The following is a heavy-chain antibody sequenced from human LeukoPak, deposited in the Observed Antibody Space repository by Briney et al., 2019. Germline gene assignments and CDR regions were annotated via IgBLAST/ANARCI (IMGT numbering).Heavy chain of an antibody. V-gene: IGHV3-48*03. CDR1: GFPFSSYE. J-gene: IGHJ4*02. D-gene: IGHD3-10*01. CDR2: ISSSGSTI. CDR3: AARGFGELFDY. Sequence: GGSLRLSCAASGFPFSSYEMNWVRQAPGKGLEWVSYISSSGSTIYYADSVKGRFTISRDNAKNSLYLQMNSLRAEDTAVYYCAARGFGELFDYWGQGTLVTVSS.